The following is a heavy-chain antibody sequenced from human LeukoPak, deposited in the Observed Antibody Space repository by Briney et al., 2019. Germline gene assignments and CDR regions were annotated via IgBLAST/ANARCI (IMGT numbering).Heavy chain of an antibody. J-gene: IGHJ4*02. CDR2: IYYSGNT. CDR1: GGSISTSAYY. V-gene: IGHV4-39*01. Sequence: PSETLSLTCIVSGGSISTSAYYWGWIRQPPGEGLQWIGSIYYSGNTYYNSSLKSRVTISVDTSTSQFSLRLSSVTAADTAVYYCASRYYASRSEHSFDYWGQGTLVTVSS. CDR3: ASRYYASRSEHSFDY. D-gene: IGHD3-10*01.